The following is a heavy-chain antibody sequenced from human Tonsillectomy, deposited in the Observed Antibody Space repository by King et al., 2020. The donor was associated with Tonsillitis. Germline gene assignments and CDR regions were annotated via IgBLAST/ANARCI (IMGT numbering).Heavy chain of an antibody. D-gene: IGHD3-22*01. V-gene: IGHV3-21*01. J-gene: IGHJ3*01. CDR1: GFTFSNFD. Sequence: VQLVESGGGLVKPGESLRLACATSGFTFSNFDMNWVRQAPGKGLEWVSSISRGGRNIYYADSVKGRFTISRDKAGNSMFMRMNSLRVEDTAVYYCAKDKGADYYDIGRGAFDFWGKGTTVTVSS. CDR2: ISRGGRNI. CDR3: AKDKGADYYDIGRGAFDF.